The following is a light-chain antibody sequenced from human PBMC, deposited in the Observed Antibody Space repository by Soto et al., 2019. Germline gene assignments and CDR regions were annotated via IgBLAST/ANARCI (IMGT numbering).Light chain of an antibody. Sequence: EVVLTQSPGTLSLSSGERATLSCRASQSLSSIYLAWYQQKPGQAPRLLIYGASTRATGIPARFSGSGSGTEFTLTISSLQSEDFAVYYCQQYNNWPQTFGQGTKVDIK. CDR3: QQYNNWPQT. J-gene: IGKJ1*01. CDR2: GAS. V-gene: IGKV3-15*01. CDR1: QSLSSIY.